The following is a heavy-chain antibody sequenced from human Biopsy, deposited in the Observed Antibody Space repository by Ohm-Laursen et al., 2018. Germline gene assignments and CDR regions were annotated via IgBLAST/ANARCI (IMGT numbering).Heavy chain of an antibody. D-gene: IGHD2-2*01. CDR1: GFTLSAAW. Sequence: SLSLSCSASGFTLSAAWMYWVRQAPAKGLECVALVKSNANGGTTEYPAPVEGRFSISRDDSRNTVNTHMSSLITDDTAMYFCAAGIPGLTKSSDYWGQGTLVTVSS. CDR2: VKSNANGGTT. CDR3: AAGIPGLTKSSDY. J-gene: IGHJ4*02. V-gene: IGHV3-15*05.